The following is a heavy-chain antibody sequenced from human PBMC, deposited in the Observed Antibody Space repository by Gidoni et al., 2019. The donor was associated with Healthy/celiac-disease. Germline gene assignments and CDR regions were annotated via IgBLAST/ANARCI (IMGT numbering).Heavy chain of an antibody. CDR1: GFPLYDYA. J-gene: IGHJ4*02. CDR2: ISWNSGSI. CDR3: AKGVEGYDRYFLEQVGHYFDY. Sequence: EVQLVASGGGLVQPGRFLRLSCGPSGFPLYDYAMHWFRQAPGKGPEWVSGISWNSGSIGYADSVKGRFTISRDNAKNSLYLQMNSLRAEDTALYYCAKGVEGYDRYFLEQVGHYFDYWGQGTLVTVSS. D-gene: IGHD5-12*01. V-gene: IGHV3-9*01.